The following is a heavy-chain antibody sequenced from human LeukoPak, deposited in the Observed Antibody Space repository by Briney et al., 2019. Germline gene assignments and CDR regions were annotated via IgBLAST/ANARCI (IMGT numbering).Heavy chain of an antibody. D-gene: IGHD3-10*01. Sequence: PSETLSLTCTVSGGSISSSSYYWGWIRQPPGKGLEWIGSIYYSGSTYYNPSLKSRVTISVDTSKNQFSLKLSSVTAADTAVYYCARELGGLRAFLDYWGQGTLVTVSS. V-gene: IGHV4-39*07. CDR2: IYYSGST. J-gene: IGHJ4*02. CDR1: GGSISSSSYY. CDR3: ARELGGLRAFLDY.